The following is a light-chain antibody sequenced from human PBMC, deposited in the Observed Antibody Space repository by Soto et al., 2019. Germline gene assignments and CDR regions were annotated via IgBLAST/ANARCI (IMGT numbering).Light chain of an antibody. CDR1: QTVSTIY. Sequence: EIVLTQSPGTLSLSPGERATLSCRASQTVSTIYLAWYQQKPGQAPRLLIYGASSRATGIPDRFSGSGSGTDFTLTISRLEPADFAVYYCQQYGSSQYTFGQGTTVDI. V-gene: IGKV3-20*01. J-gene: IGKJ2*01. CDR2: GAS. CDR3: QQYGSSQYT.